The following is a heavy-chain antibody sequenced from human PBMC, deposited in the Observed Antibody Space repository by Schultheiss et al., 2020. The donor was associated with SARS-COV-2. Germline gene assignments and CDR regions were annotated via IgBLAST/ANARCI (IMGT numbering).Heavy chain of an antibody. D-gene: IGHD2-21*01. CDR3: ARGYCGGDCYIDY. V-gene: IGHV1-8*02. J-gene: IGHJ4*02. CDR1: GGTFSSYA. Sequence: ASVKVSCKASGGTFSSYAISWVRQAPGQGLEWMGWMNPNSGNTGYAQKFQGRVTMTRNTSISTAYMELSSLRSEDTAVYYCARGYCGGDCYIDYWGQGTLVTVSS. CDR2: MNPNSGNT.